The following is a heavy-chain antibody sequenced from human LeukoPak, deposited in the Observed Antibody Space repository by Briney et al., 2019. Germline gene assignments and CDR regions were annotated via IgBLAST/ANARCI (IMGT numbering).Heavy chain of an antibody. J-gene: IGHJ4*02. V-gene: IGHV3-74*01. CDR3: ATPGIRDQYDFDS. Sequence: GGSLRLSCAASAATFSSYWMHWVRQAPGKGLVWVSRINPDGSSTNYADSVKGRFTISRDNVKNTLYLQMNSPRAEDTAVYYCATPGIRDQYDFDSWGQGTLVTVSS. D-gene: IGHD6-13*01. CDR1: AATFSSYW. CDR2: INPDGSST.